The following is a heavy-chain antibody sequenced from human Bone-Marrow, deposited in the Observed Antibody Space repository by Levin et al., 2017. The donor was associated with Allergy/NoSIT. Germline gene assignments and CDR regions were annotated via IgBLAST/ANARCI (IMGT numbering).Heavy chain of an antibody. D-gene: IGHD3-22*01. CDR3: AKPIGAWYYDSSGYPRNAFDI. CDR1: GFTFSSYA. V-gene: IGHV3-23*01. CDR2: ISGSGGST. J-gene: IGHJ3*02. Sequence: GGSLRLSCAASGFTFSSYAMSWVRQAPGKGLEWVSAISGSGGSTYYADSVKGRFTISRDNSKNTLYLQMNSLRAEDTAVYYCAKPIGAWYYDSSGYPRNAFDIWGQGTMVTVSS.